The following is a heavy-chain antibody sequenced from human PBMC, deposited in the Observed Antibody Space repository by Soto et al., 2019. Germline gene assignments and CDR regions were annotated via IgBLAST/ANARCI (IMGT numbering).Heavy chain of an antibody. V-gene: IGHV4-34*01. CDR2: INHSGST. Sequence: PSETLSLTCAVYGGSFSGYYWSWIRQPPGKGLEWIGEINHSGSTNYNPSLKSRVTISVDTSKNQFSLKLSSVTAADTAVYYCARARYSGYDYAYWGQGTLVTVSS. CDR3: ARARYSGYDYAY. CDR1: GGSFSGYY. J-gene: IGHJ4*02. D-gene: IGHD5-12*01.